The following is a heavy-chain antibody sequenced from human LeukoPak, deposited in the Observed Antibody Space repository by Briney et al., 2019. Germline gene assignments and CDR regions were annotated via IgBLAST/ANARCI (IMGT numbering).Heavy chain of an antibody. CDR1: GYTFTGYY. J-gene: IGHJ4*02. CDR3: ARVDTVGTVNPFY. Sequence: ASVKVSCKAFGYTFTGYYMRWVRQAPGQGLEWMGWLRPDTGATNFAQNFLGRVTMTGDTSISTAYMELSRLRPDDTAVYYCARVDTVGTVNPFYWGQGTLVTVSS. D-gene: IGHD5-12*01. CDR2: LRPDTGAT. V-gene: IGHV1-2*02.